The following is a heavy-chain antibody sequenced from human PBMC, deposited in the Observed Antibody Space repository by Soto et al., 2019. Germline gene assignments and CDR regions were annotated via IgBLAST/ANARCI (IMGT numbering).Heavy chain of an antibody. CDR3: AKRLVRLDKDMCFDY. J-gene: IGHJ4*02. D-gene: IGHD5-18*01. CDR1: GFTFSSYA. Sequence: EVQLLESGGGLVQPGGSLRLSCAASGFTFSSYAMSWVRQAPGKGLEWVSAISGSGGSTYYADSVKDRFTISRDKSKSMLYLQMNSMRAEATAVYYCAKRLVRLDKDMCFDYWGKGTLVILSS. V-gene: IGHV3-23*01. CDR2: ISGSGGST.